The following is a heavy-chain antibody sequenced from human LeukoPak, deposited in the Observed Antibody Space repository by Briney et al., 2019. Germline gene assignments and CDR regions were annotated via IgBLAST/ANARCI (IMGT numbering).Heavy chain of an antibody. CDR1: GYSISSGYY. CDR3: ARDGVVPAAMILDAIDY. CDR2: IYHSGCT. V-gene: IGHV4-38-2*02. Sequence: PSETLSLTCAVSGYSISSGYYWGCSRQPPGKVVGLIWIIYHSGCTYYNPSLKSRVTISVDTSKNQFSLKLSSATAADTAVYYCARDGVVPAAMILDAIDYWGQGTLVTVSS. J-gene: IGHJ4*02. D-gene: IGHD2-2*01.